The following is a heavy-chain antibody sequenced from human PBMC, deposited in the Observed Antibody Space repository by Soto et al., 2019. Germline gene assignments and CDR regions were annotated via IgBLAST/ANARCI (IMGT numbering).Heavy chain of an antibody. Sequence: DVQLVESGGGLVQPGGSLRLSCADSGFTLGTYSMNWVRQAPGKGLEWISYISSSSDIIYYADSVKGRFTISRDNAKSSLYLQKNSLRDEDTAVYYCARPYSNRWSIYYGMDVWGQGTTVIVSS. CDR2: ISSSSDII. J-gene: IGHJ6*02. CDR3: ARPYSNRWSIYYGMDV. D-gene: IGHD6-13*01. CDR1: GFTLGTYS. V-gene: IGHV3-48*02.